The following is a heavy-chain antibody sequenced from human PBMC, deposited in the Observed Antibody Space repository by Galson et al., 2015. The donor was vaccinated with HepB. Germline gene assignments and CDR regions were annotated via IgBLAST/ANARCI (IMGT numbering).Heavy chain of an antibody. CDR1: GYSFTSYW. D-gene: IGHD4-17*01. J-gene: IGHJ6*02. CDR3: ARHATVTTGGYYYYYGMDV. V-gene: IGHV5-51*01. Sequence: QSGAEVKKPGESLKISCQGSGYSFTSYWIGWVRQMPGKGLEWMGIIYPGDSDTRYSPSFQGQVTISADKSISTAYLQWSSLKASDTAMYYCARHATVTTGGYYYYYGMDVWGQGTTVTVSS. CDR2: IYPGDSDT.